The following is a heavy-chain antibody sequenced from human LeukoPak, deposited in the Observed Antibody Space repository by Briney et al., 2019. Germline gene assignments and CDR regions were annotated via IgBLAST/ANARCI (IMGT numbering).Heavy chain of an antibody. V-gene: IGHV3-30-3*01. CDR3: ARGPGY. CDR1: GFTFSSYA. CDR2: ISYDGSNK. Sequence: PGGSLRLSCAASGFTFSSYAMHWVRQAPGKGLEWVAVISYDGSNKYYADSVKGRFTISRDNSKNTLYLQVNSLRAEDTAVYYCARGPGYWGQGTLVTVSS. J-gene: IGHJ4*02.